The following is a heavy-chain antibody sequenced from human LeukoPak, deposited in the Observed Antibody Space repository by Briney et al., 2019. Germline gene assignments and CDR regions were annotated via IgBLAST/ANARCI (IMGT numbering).Heavy chain of an antibody. CDR3: ANTLHLGELSLTPFDN. J-gene: IGHJ4*02. CDR2: INPNSGGT. V-gene: IGHV1-2*02. D-gene: IGHD3-16*02. Sequence: ASVKVSCKASGYSFTDHYMHWVRQAPGQGLEWMGWINPNSGGTNYAQRFQGRVTMTRDTSISTAYMEVSRLRSDDTAIYYCANTLHLGELSLTPFDNWGQGTLVTVSS. CDR1: GYSFTDHY.